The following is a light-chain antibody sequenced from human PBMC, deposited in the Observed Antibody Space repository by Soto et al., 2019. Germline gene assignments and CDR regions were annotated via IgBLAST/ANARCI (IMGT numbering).Light chain of an antibody. Sequence: IVMTQSPVSLPFTPGEPASISCRSSQSLLHSNGYNYLDWYLQKPGQSPQLLIYLGSNRASGVPDRFSGSGSGTDFTLKISRVEAEDVGVYYCMQALQTPCTFGQGTKVDNK. CDR2: LGS. CDR3: MQALQTPCT. V-gene: IGKV2-28*01. J-gene: IGKJ1*01. CDR1: QSLLHSNGYNY.